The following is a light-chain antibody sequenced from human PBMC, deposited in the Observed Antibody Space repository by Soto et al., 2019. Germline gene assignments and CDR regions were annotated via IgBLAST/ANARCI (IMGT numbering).Light chain of an antibody. CDR3: RQDNNWPPI. CDR2: GTS. J-gene: IGKJ2*01. V-gene: IGKV3-15*01. CDR1: QSVSSN. Sequence: EIVMTQSPATLSVSPGERATLSCRASQSVSSNLACYQQKPGQAPRLHIYGTSSRATGSPARFSASGSGTEFTLTICRLQSEDVAVYYCRQDNNWPPIFGQGTKLEIK.